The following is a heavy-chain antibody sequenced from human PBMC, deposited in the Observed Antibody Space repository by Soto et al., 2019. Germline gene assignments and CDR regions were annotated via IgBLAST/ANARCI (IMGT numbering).Heavy chain of an antibody. CDR3: ARLGPLYSSGYDPDAFDI. CDR1: GYTFTNYW. V-gene: IGHV5-51*01. J-gene: IGHJ3*02. CDR2: IYPGDSDT. D-gene: IGHD3-22*01. Sequence: PGESLKISCQGSGYTFTNYWIGWVRQMPGKGLEWLGIIYPGDSDTRYSPSFQGQVTISADKSITTAYLQWSSLKASDTAMYYCARLGPLYSSGYDPDAFDIWGQGTLVTVSS.